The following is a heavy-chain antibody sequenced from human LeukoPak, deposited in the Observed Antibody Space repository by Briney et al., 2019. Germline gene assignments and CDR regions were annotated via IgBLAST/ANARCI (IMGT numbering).Heavy chain of an antibody. Sequence: PGGSLRLSCAASGFTFSSYAMHWVRQAPGRGLEWVAVISYDGSNKYYADSVKGRFTISRDNSKNTLYLQMNSLRAEDTAVYYCARGLERRGYFDYWGQGTLVTVSS. CDR1: GFTFSSYA. D-gene: IGHD3-10*01. CDR2: ISYDGSNK. V-gene: IGHV3-30-3*01. CDR3: ARGLERRGYFDY. J-gene: IGHJ4*02.